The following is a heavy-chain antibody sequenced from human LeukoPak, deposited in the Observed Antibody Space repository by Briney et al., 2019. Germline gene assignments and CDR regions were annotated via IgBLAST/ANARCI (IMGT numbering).Heavy chain of an antibody. Sequence: PGGSLRLSCADSGFTFSSYWMSWVRQAPGEGLEWVANIKQDGSEKYYVDSVKGRFTISRDNAKKSVYLQMNSLRAEDTAVYYCAKNRGSYWGQGTLVTVSS. CDR1: GFTFSSYW. V-gene: IGHV3-7*01. CDR2: IKQDGSEK. D-gene: IGHD2-15*01. J-gene: IGHJ4*02. CDR3: AKNRGSY.